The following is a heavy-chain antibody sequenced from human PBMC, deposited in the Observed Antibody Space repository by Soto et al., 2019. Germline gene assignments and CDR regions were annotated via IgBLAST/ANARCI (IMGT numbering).Heavy chain of an antibody. CDR2: IYWDDDK. CDR3: AHSRCGGDCLQSYSSHYYYGMDV. Sequence: QITLKESGPSLEKPTQTLTLTCTFSGFSLSTGGVGVGWIRQPPGKALEWLALIYWDDDKRYSPSLRSRLTVTKDTSKNQVVLTMTNMDPVDTATYYCAHSRCGGDCLQSYSSHYYYGMDVWGQGTTVTVSS. CDR1: GFSLSTGGVG. D-gene: IGHD2-21*02. J-gene: IGHJ6*02. V-gene: IGHV2-5*02.